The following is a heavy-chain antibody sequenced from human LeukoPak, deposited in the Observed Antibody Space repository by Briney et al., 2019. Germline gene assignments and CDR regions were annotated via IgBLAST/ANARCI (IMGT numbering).Heavy chain of an antibody. CDR3: ARVPGPNWFDP. J-gene: IGHJ5*02. Sequence: SETLSLTCTVSGYSISSGYYWGWIRQPPGKGLEWIGSIYQSGSTYYNPSLKSRVTISVDTSKNQFSLKLSSVTATDTAVYFCARVPGPNWFDPWGQGTLVTVSS. V-gene: IGHV4-38-2*02. CDR2: IYQSGST. CDR1: GYSISSGYY.